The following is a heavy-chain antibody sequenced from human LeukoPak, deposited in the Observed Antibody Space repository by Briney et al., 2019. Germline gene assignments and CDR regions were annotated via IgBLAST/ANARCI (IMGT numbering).Heavy chain of an antibody. CDR2: IYTSGST. CDR3: ARGRATSSWQAYNWFDP. J-gene: IGHJ5*02. Sequence: MPSETLSLTCTVSGGSISSYYWSWIRQPAGKGLEWIGRIYTSGSTNYNPSLKSRVTMSVDTSKNQFSLKLSSVTAADTAVYYCARGRATSSWQAYNWFDPWGQGTLVTVSS. D-gene: IGHD6-13*01. CDR1: GGSISSYY. V-gene: IGHV4-4*07.